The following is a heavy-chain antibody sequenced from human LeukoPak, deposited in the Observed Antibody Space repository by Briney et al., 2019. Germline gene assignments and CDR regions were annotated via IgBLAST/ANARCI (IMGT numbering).Heavy chain of an antibody. V-gene: IGHV3-30*18. CDR3: AKDPNYYDSSGYYASADY. CDR1: GFTFSSYG. J-gene: IGHJ4*02. D-gene: IGHD3-22*01. Sequence: PGRSLRLSCAASGFTFSSYGMHWVRQAPGKGLEWVAVISYDGSNKYYADSVMGRFTISRDNSKNTLYLQMNSLRAEDTAVYYCAKDPNYYDSSGYYASADYWGQGTLVTVSS. CDR2: ISYDGSNK.